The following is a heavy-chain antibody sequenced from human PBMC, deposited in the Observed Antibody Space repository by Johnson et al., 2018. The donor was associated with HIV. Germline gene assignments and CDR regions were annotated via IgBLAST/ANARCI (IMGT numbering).Heavy chain of an antibody. CDR1: GFTFSSYA. CDR3: AKDQYRKLTTVAGI. CDR2: ISYDGRNK. V-gene: IGHV3-30*04. Sequence: QVQLVESGGGVVQPGRSLRLSCEASGFTFSSYAMHWVRQAPGKGLEWVAVISYDGRNKYYADSVKGRFTLSRDNSKNTVYLQMNSLRAEDTAVYYCAKDQYRKLTTVAGIWGQGTMVTVSS. D-gene: IGHD4-17*01. J-gene: IGHJ3*02.